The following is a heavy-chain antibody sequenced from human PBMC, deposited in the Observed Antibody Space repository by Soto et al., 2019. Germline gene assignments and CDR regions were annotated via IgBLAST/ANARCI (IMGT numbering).Heavy chain of an antibody. Sequence: ASVKVSCKASGYTFTSYDINWVRQAPGQGLEWMGWINPNSGGTNYAQKFQGWVTMTRDTSISTAYMELSRLRSDDTAVYYCARDGGGNIVATIRHFGHGMDVWGQGTTVTVSS. J-gene: IGHJ6*02. V-gene: IGHV1-2*04. D-gene: IGHD5-12*01. CDR1: GYTFTSYD. CDR2: INPNSGGT. CDR3: ARDGGGNIVATIRHFGHGMDV.